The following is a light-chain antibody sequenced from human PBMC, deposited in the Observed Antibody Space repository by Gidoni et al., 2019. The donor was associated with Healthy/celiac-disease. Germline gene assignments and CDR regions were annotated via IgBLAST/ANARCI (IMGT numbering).Light chain of an antibody. V-gene: IGKV3-11*01. Sequence: EIVLTQSPATLSLSPGERATLSCRASQSISGSLAWYQQKPGQAPRLLIYDTSNRATGIPPRFRGSGSGTDFTLTISSLVPEDFAVYYCQQRTNWPPFTFGPGTKVDVK. J-gene: IGKJ3*01. CDR1: QSISGS. CDR2: DTS. CDR3: QQRTNWPPFT.